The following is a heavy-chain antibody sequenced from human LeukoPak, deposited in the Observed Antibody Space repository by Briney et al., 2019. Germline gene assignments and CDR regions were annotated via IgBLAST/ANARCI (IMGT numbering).Heavy chain of an antibody. V-gene: IGHV4-59*08. CDR1: GGSISSYY. CDR3: AGRGYSYGYGVLGFDY. J-gene: IGHJ4*02. CDR2: IYYSGST. Sequence: PSETLSPTCTVSGGSISSYYWSWIRQPPGKGLEWIGYIYYSGSTNYNPSLKSRVTISVDTSKNQFSLKLSSVTAADTAVYYCAGRGYSYGYGVLGFDYWGQGTLVTVSS. D-gene: IGHD5-18*01.